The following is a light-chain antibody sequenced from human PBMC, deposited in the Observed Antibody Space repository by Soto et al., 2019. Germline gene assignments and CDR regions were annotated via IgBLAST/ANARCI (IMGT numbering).Light chain of an antibody. J-gene: IGKJ4*01. V-gene: IGKV1-33*01. CDR3: QQYDDLPLT. Sequence: DIQMTQSPSSLSASVGDRVTITCRASQDISNYLNWYQQKPGQAPKLLIYDSSALETGVPSRFSGSGSATDFTLTISSLQPEDFETYYCQQYDDLPLTFGGGTKVDIK. CDR1: QDISNY. CDR2: DSS.